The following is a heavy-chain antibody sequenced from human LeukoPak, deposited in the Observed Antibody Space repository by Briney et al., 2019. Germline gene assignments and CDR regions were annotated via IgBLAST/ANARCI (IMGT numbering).Heavy chain of an antibody. J-gene: IGHJ4*02. CDR1: GFTFSNYW. Sequence: GGSLRPSCAASGFTFSNYWMTWVRQAPGKGLECVADIKQDGSEKYYVDSVKGRFTISRDNAENSLYLQMNSLRVEDTAIYYCARWMTGFGYWGQGTLVTVSS. D-gene: IGHD3-9*01. V-gene: IGHV3-7*03. CDR2: IKQDGSEK. CDR3: ARWMTGFGY.